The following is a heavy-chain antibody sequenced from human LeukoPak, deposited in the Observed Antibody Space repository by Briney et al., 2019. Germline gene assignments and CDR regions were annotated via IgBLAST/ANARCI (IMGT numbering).Heavy chain of an antibody. V-gene: IGHV4-59*01. CDR3: ARDTGYCSSTSCQDYSPYCYFDL. CDR1: GGSISSYY. Sequence: SETLSRTCTVSGGSISSYYWSWIRQPPGKGLEWIGYIYYSGSTNYDPSLKSRVTISVDTSKNQFSLKLSSVTAADTAVHYCARDTGYCSSTSCQDYSPYCYFDLWGRGTLVTVSS. J-gene: IGHJ2*01. D-gene: IGHD2-2*01. CDR2: IYYSGST.